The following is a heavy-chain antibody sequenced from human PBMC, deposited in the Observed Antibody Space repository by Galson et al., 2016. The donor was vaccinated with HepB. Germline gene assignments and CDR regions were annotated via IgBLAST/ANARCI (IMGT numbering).Heavy chain of an antibody. Sequence: SLRLSCAASGFSIKTDGMHWVHQAPGKALEWVALIWYDGSKKDYIDSVKGRFTISRNNSQNTLYLQMNSLRAEDKAVYYCAGFGTGLAYGGQGTLVTVSS. V-gene: IGHV3-33*01. D-gene: IGHD3/OR15-3a*01. CDR3: AGFGTGLAY. CDR1: GFSIKTDG. CDR2: IWYDGSKK. J-gene: IGHJ4*02.